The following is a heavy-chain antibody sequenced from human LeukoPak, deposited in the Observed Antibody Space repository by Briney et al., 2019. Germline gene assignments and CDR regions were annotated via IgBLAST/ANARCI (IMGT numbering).Heavy chain of an antibody. Sequence: SETLSLTCTVSGGSISSHYWSWIRQPPGRGLEWLGYIYYSGSTNYNPSLKSRVTISVDTSKNQFSLKLSSVTAADTAVYYCARRAIFGVYYYYMDVWGKGATVTVSS. D-gene: IGHD3-3*01. V-gene: IGHV4-59*11. J-gene: IGHJ6*03. CDR1: GGSISSHY. CDR3: ARRAIFGVYYYYMDV. CDR2: IYYSGST.